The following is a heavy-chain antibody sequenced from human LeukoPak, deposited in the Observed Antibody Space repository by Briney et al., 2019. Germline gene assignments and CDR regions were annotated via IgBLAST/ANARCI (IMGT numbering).Heavy chain of an antibody. CDR3: ASPSYGDYRPVDY. CDR2: ISSSSSYI. Sequence: PGESLRLSCAASGFTFSSYSMNWVRQAPGKGLEWVSSISSSSSYIYYADSVKGRFTISRDNAKNSLYLQMNSLRAEDTAVYYCASPSYGDYRPVDYWGQGTLVTVSS. CDR1: GFTFSSYS. J-gene: IGHJ4*02. D-gene: IGHD4-17*01. V-gene: IGHV3-21*01.